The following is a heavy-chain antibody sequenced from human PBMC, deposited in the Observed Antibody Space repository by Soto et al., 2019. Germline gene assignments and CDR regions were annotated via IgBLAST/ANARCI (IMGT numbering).Heavy chain of an antibody. V-gene: IGHV4-31*03. Sequence: PSETLSLTCTVSGGSVSSGAYYWSWIRQHPGKGLEWIGYINYSGSTYYNPSLKSRVAISVDTSKNQFSLKVRSVTAADTAVYYCARTDYVWRHYRSTPLSYFDYWGQGTLVTVSS. CDR1: GGSVSSGAYY. CDR2: INYSGST. D-gene: IGHD3-16*02. J-gene: IGHJ4*02. CDR3: ARTDYVWRHYRSTPLSYFDY.